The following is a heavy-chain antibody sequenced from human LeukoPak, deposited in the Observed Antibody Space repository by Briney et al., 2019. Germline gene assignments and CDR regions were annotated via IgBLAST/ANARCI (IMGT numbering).Heavy chain of an antibody. CDR3: AKDNGSPSLVVVLVATAPDY. J-gene: IGHJ4*02. V-gene: IGHV3-30*18. CDR2: ISYDGSQK. Sequence: GRSLRLSCSASGFDFSAFGMNWVRQAPGKGLEWVAVISYDGSQKYYADSVKGRFTISRDNSKNTVYLQMNSLSAEDTAVYYCAKDNGSPSLVVVLVATAPDYWGQGTLVTVSS. D-gene: IGHD2-15*01. CDR1: GFDFSAFG.